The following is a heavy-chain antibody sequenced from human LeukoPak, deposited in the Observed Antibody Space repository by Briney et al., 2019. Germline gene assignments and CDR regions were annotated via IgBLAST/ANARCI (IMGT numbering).Heavy chain of an antibody. Sequence: PGGSLRLSCAASGFTFSDYYMSWIRQAPGKGLEWVSYIGSSGSPIYYADSVKGRFTISRDNARNSLYLQMNSLRAEDTAVYYCARERSGYGDYDNWGQGTLVTVSS. J-gene: IGHJ4*02. D-gene: IGHD4-17*01. CDR1: GFTFSDYY. CDR2: IGSSGSPI. CDR3: ARERSGYGDYDN. V-gene: IGHV3-11*01.